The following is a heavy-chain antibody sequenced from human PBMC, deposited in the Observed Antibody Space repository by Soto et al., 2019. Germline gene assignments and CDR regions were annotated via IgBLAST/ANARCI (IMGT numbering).Heavy chain of an antibody. CDR1: GFTFSDHQ. CDR3: ARVVGAPNWFDP. D-gene: IGHD1-26*01. J-gene: IGHJ5*02. Sequence: EVQLVESGGGLVQPGGSLRLSCAASGFTFSDHQMDWVRQAPGKGLEWVGRSRNKANSYTTEYAASVKGRFTISRDDSTTSLYLQMNSLKIEDTAVYYCARVVGAPNWFDPWGQGTLVTVSS. V-gene: IGHV3-72*01. CDR2: SRNKANSYTT.